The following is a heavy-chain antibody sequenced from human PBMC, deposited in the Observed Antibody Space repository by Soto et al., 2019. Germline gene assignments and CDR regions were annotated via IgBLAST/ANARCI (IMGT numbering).Heavy chain of an antibody. J-gene: IGHJ4*02. D-gene: IGHD6-19*01. Sequence: EVQLVESGGGLIQPGGSLRLSCTASGLTVSSNYMNWVRHAPGKGLECVSVIYTGGYTYYADSVKCQFTISKDDTNDTLALQIISQTVEYKFVYFCARGRIAVAGHYSFELWRQGTRFTVSS. CDR2: IYTGGYT. V-gene: IGHV3-53*01. CDR3: ARGRIAVAGHYSFEL. CDR1: GLTVSSNY.